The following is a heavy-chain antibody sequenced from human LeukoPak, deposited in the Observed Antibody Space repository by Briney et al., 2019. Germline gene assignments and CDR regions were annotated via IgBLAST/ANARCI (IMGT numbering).Heavy chain of an antibody. CDR2: ISYDGSNK. Sequence: PGGSLRLSCAASGFTFSSYGMHWVRQAPGKGLEWVAVISYDGSNKYYADSVKGRFTISRDNSKNTLYLQMNSLRAEDTAVYYCAKGSITMIVVAPIQDWGQGTLVTVSS. J-gene: IGHJ4*02. V-gene: IGHV3-30*18. D-gene: IGHD3-22*01. CDR1: GFTFSSYG. CDR3: AKGSITMIVVAPIQD.